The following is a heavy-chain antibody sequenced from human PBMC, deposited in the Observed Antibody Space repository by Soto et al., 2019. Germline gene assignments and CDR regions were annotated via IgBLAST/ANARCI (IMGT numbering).Heavy chain of an antibody. CDR2: ISSSGGAL. CDR3: ARDPDTSTKIDY. J-gene: IGHJ4*02. D-gene: IGHD1-26*01. V-gene: IGHV3-11*01. CDR1: GFTFSDHY. Sequence: QVQLVESGGGLVKPGGSLRLSCAASGFTFSDHYMSWVRQAPGKGLEWISYISSSGGALYYADSVKGRFTISRDNAKNSLYLQMNSLRAEDTAVDYCARDPDTSTKIDYWGQGTLVTFSA.